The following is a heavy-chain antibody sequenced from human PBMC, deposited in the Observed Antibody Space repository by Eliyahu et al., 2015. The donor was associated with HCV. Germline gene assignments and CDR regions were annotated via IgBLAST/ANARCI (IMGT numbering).Heavy chain of an antibody. Sequence: QVQLQQWGAGLLKPSETLSLTCAVYGGSLSGYYWSWIRQPPGKGLEWIGEINNYNPSPKSRVTISVDTSKNQFSLKLSSVTAADTAVYYCARNXVGTTVTRLHPFDYWGQGTLVTVSS. D-gene: IGHD4-17*01. CDR1: GGSLSGYY. J-gene: IGHJ4*02. CDR3: ARNXVGTTVTRLHPFDY. CDR2: IN. V-gene: IGHV4-34*01.